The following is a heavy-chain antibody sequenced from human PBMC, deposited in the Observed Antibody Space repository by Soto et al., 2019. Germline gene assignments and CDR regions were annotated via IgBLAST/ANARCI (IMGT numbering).Heavy chain of an antibody. CDR3: AKGIQLCLNQKEPFDY. V-gene: IGHV3-23*01. CDR2: ISGSGGST. D-gene: IGHD5-18*01. Sequence: GGSLRLSCAASGFTFSSYAMSWVRQAPGKGLEWVSAISGSGGSTYYADSVKGRFTISRDNSKNTLYLQMNSLRAEDTAVYYCAKGIQLCLNQKEPFDYWGQGTLVTVSS. CDR1: GFTFSSYA. J-gene: IGHJ4*02.